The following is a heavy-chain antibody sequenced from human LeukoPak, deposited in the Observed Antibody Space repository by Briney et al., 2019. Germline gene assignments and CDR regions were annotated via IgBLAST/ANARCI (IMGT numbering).Heavy chain of an antibody. J-gene: IGHJ4*02. Sequence: SETLSLTCTVSGGSIATSSYYWAWVRQPPGKGLEWIGSIYYTATTYYNPSLKSRITTSVDTSKNQVSLNLSPVTAADTAVYYCARHQGISSGWFGYWGLGTLVTVSS. D-gene: IGHD6-19*01. CDR3: ARHQGISSGWFGY. V-gene: IGHV4-39*01. CDR1: GGSIATSSYY. CDR2: IYYTATT.